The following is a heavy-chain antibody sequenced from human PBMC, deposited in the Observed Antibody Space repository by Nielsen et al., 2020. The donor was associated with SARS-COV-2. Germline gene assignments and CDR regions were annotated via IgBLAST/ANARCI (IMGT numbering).Heavy chain of an antibody. CDR2: IYYTGST. CDR3: ARGKVVVARMAGMDV. V-gene: IGHV4-30-4*08. D-gene: IGHD3-22*01. J-gene: IGHJ6*02. CDR1: GGSVSSGDYY. Sequence: SETLSLTCTVSGGSVSSGDYYWNWLRQSPGKGPEWIGFIYYTGSTFYNPSLKSRFTISIVTSKNQFSLHLISVTAADMARYYCARGKVVVARMAGMDVWGQGTTVTDS.